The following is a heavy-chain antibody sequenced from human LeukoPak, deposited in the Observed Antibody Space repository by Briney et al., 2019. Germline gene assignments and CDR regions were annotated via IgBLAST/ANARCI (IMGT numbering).Heavy chain of an antibody. D-gene: IGHD1-26*01. V-gene: IGHV3-30*02. Sequence: PGGSLRLSCAASGFTFSSYVMHWVRQAPAKGLEWVAFIRYDGSNKYYADSVKGRFTISRDNSKNTLYLQMNSLRAEDTAVYYCAKSRPPSGSYYAGDYWGQGTLVTVSS. CDR1: GFTFSSYV. CDR2: IRYDGSNK. CDR3: AKSRPPSGSYYAGDY. J-gene: IGHJ4*02.